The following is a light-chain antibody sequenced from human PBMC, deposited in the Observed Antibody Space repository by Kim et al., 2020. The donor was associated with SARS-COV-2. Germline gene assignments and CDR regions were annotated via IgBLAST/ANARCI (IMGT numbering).Light chain of an antibody. CDR2: DVS. CDR1: QLPATY. V-gene: IGKV3D-20*02. Sequence: SLAPGESATLSCKASQLPATYLAWYQHRPGQAPRLLIHDVSTRASGVPDRFSGRGSGTEFTLTISRVEAEDFAVYYCQQYNISPWTFGPGTKLEIK. CDR3: QQYNISPWT. J-gene: IGKJ1*01.